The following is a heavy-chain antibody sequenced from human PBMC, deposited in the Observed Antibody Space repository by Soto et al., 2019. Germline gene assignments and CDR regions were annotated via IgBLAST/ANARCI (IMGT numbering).Heavy chain of an antibody. CDR2: IWYDGSNK. D-gene: IGHD3-10*01. CDR1: GFTFSTSA. CDR3: ARDLKKGSYFDY. Sequence: ESGGGVVQPGRSLRLSCAASGFTFSTSAMHWVRQAPRKGLEWVAFIWYDGSNKYYADSVKDRFTISRDNSKNTLYLQMNSLRAEDTAVYYCARDLKKGSYFDYWGQGTLVTVSS. J-gene: IGHJ4*02. V-gene: IGHV3-33*01.